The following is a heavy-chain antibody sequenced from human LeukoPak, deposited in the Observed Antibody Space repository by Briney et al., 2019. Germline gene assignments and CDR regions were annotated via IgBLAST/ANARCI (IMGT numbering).Heavy chain of an antibody. J-gene: IGHJ4*02. D-gene: IGHD3-22*01. CDR1: GGSISSYY. V-gene: IGHV4-39*01. Sequence: SETLSLTCTVSGGSISSYYWSWIRQPPGKGLEWIGSIYYSGSTYYNPSLKSRVTISVDTSKNQFSLKLSSVTAADTAVYYCARRGYDSSGSYRNYWGQGTLVTVSS. CDR2: IYYSGST. CDR3: ARRGYDSSGSYRNY.